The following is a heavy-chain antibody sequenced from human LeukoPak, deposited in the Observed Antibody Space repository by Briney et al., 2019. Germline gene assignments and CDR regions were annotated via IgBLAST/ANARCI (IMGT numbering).Heavy chain of an antibody. D-gene: IGHD3-22*01. CDR1: GGYISRSSYH. J-gene: IGHJ4*02. CDR2: IYYRGST. CDR3: ATLSRWDDYDSSVTPRY. V-gene: IGHV4-39*01. Sequence: SETLSLTCTVSGGYISRSSYHWGWIRQPPGKGLEWIGSIYYRGSTYYNPPLKSRVTISGDTSKNQFSLKLSSVTAADTAVYYCATLSRWDDYDSSVTPRYWGQGTLVTVSS.